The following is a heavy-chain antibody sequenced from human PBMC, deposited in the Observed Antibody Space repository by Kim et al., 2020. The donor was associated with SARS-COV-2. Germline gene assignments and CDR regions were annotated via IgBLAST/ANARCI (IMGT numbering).Heavy chain of an antibody. V-gene: IGHV3-48*03. Sequence: GGSLRLSCAASGFIVSSYEMNWVRQAPGKGLEWISYISTSGNTIFYADSVKGRFTISRDNAKNSLYLQMNGLRVEDTAVYYCAREITLNGFDSWGQGILVTVYS. CDR2: ISTSGNTI. J-gene: IGHJ5*01. CDR3: AREITLNGFDS. D-gene: IGHD3-16*01. CDR1: GFIVSSYE.